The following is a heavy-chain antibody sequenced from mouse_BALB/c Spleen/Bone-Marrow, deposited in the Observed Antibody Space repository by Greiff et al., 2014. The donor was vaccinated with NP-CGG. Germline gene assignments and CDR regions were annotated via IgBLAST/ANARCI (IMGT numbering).Heavy chain of an antibody. D-gene: IGHD2-10*02. CDR3: ARHEEEYGNLIAY. Sequence: QVQLQQSGSELVKPGASVKLSCKASGYTFTDYIIHWVKQRSGQGLEWIGWFYPGSGSIKSNEKFKDRASLTADKSSSTVYMELSRLTSEDSAVYFCARHEEEYGNLIAYWGQGTLVTVSA. J-gene: IGHJ3*01. CDR1: GYTFTDYI. V-gene: IGHV1-62-2*01. CDR2: FYPGSGSI.